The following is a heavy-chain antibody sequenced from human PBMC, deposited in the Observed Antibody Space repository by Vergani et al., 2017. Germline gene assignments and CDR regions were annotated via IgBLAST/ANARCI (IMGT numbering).Heavy chain of an antibody. CDR2: IWYDGSNK. J-gene: IGHJ4*02. Sequence: QVQLVESGGGVVQPGRSLRLSCAASGFTFSSYGMHWVRQAPGKGLEWVAVIWYDGSNKYYADSVKGRFNISRDNSKNTVYLQMNSLREEDRAVYCCARDDDSGGYLEYWGQGTLVTVSS. CDR3: ARDDDSGGYLEY. V-gene: IGHV3-33*01. CDR1: GFTFSSYG. D-gene: IGHD3-22*01.